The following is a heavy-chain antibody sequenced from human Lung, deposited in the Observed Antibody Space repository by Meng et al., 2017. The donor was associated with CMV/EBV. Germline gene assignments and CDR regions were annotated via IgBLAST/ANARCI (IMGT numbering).Heavy chain of an antibody. CDR2: MNPESGNT. J-gene: IGHJ4*02. CDR1: GYTFTSYD. CDR3: ARATRNQLVSEN. V-gene: IGHV1-8*01. D-gene: IGHD1-14*01. Sequence: ASVKVSCKASGYTFTSYDISWVRQATGQGLEWMGWMNPESGNTGYARKFRGRVTFTRSTSITTAYMELTSLRSEDTAVYSCARATRNQLVSENWGQGTLVTVSS.